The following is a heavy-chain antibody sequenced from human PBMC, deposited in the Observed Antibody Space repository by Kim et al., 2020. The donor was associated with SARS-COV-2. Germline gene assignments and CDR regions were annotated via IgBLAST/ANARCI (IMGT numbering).Heavy chain of an antibody. J-gene: IGHJ6*02. CDR3: ARGIAAAGKSFYYGMDV. D-gene: IGHD6-13*01. CDR2: INPNSGGT. Sequence: ASVKVSCKASGYTFTGYYMHWVRQAPGQGLEWMGRINPNSGGTNYAQKFQGRVTMTRDTSISTAYMELSRLRSDDTAVYYCARGIAAAGKSFYYGMDVWGQGTTVTVSS. V-gene: IGHV1-2*06. CDR1: GYTFTGYY.